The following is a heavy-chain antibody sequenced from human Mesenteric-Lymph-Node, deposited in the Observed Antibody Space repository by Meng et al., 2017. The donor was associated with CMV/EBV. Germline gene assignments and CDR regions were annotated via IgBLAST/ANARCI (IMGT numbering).Heavy chain of an antibody. CDR3: ARGGATALGVIDY. D-gene: IGHD1-26*01. Sequence: ASVKVSCKASGYTFTSYDINWVRQATGQGLEWMGWMNPNSGNTGYAQKFQGRVTMTRDTSISTTYMELNRLTSDDTAMYYCARGGATALGVIDYWGQGSLVTVSS. CDR1: GYTFTSYD. J-gene: IGHJ4*02. V-gene: IGHV1-8*01. CDR2: MNPNSGNT.